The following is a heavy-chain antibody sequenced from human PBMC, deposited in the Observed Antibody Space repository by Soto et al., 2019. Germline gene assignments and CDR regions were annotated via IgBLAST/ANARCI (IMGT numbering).Heavy chain of an antibody. CDR3: AKDEYYYRSSGSYYQPFAFDI. V-gene: IGHV3-21*01. CDR1: GFTFNIYS. D-gene: IGHD3-22*01. Sequence: PGGSLRLSCVASGFTFNIYSMNWVRQAPERGLEWVSSISDSSTYIFYADSVKGRFTISRDNAKNSLYLEMSSLRAEDTAVYYCAKDEYYYRSSGSYYQPFAFDIWGQGTMVTVSS. CDR2: ISDSSTYI. J-gene: IGHJ3*02.